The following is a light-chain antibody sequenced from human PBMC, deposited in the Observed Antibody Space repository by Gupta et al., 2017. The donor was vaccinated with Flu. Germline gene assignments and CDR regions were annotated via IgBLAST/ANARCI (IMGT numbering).Light chain of an antibody. CDR3: QQHSDLPMYT. V-gene: IGKV3-11*02. CDR1: QSVRPS. CDR2: DAA. J-gene: IGKJ2*01. Sequence: EVVSTQPPATLSLSPGERAVLSCRASQSVRPSLAWYQQNPGQAPRLLMYDAARRGAGIPARFSGSGGGRNVSLTSSTREQEDFAVYYCQQHSDLPMYTFGQGTKLEIK.